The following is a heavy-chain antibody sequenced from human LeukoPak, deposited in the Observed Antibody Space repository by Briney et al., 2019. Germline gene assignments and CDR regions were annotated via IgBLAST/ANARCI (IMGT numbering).Heavy chain of an antibody. CDR3: ARYCSSTSCHHSYYYHMDV. CDR2: ISSSSSYI. V-gene: IGHV3-21*01. CDR1: GFTFSSYS. J-gene: IGHJ6*03. D-gene: IGHD2-2*01. Sequence: GGSLRLSCAASGFTFSSYSMNWVRQAPGKGLEWVSSISSSSSYIYYADSVKGRFIISRDNAKNSLYLQMNSLRAEDTAVYYCARYCSSTSCHHSYYYHMDVWGKGTTVTVSS.